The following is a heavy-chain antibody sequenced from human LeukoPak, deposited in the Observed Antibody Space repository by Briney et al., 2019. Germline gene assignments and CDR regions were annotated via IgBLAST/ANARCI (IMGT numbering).Heavy chain of an antibody. CDR3: AREGDSSGYYSQIDY. J-gene: IGHJ4*02. CDR1: GGTFSSYA. V-gene: IGHV1-69*06. D-gene: IGHD3-22*01. CDR2: IIPIFGTA. Sequence: ASVKVSFKASGGTFSSYAISWVRQAPGQGLEWMGGIIPIFGTANYAQKFQGRVTITADKSTSTAYMELSSLRSEDTAVYYCAREGDSSGYYSQIDYWGQGTLVTVSS.